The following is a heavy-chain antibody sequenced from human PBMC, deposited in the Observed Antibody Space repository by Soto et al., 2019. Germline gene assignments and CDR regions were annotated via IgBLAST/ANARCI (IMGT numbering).Heavy chain of an antibody. CDR2: IIPIFGTA. Sequence: SVKVSCKASGGTFSSYAISWVRQAPGQGLEWMGGIIPIFGTANYAQKFQGRVTITADKSTSTAYMELSSLRSEDTAVYYCARALYYYDSSGTRGYYYGMDLWGQGTTVTVSS. D-gene: IGHD3-22*01. V-gene: IGHV1-69*06. CDR1: GGTFSSYA. CDR3: ARALYYYDSSGTRGYYYGMDL. J-gene: IGHJ6*02.